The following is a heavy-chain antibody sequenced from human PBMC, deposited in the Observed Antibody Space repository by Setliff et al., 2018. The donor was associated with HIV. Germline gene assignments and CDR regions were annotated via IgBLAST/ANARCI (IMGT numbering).Heavy chain of an antibody. CDR2: IDYSGSA. Sequence: SETLSLTCTVSGGSVNSATYCWSWIRQHPGKGLEWIGYIDYSGSAFYNPSLKSRITISVDTSKNQFSLRMKSVTAADTAMYYCAREGKTAMVTKYDYWGQGTMVTVS. CDR1: GGSVNSATYC. V-gene: IGHV4-31*03. D-gene: IGHD5-18*01. CDR3: AREGKTAMVTKYDY. J-gene: IGHJ4*02.